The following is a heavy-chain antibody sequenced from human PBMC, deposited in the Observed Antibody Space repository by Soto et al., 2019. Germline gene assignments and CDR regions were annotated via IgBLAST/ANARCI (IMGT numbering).Heavy chain of an antibody. J-gene: IGHJ4*02. V-gene: IGHV4-34*01. CDR2: INHSGST. CDR1: GGSFSGYY. Sequence: SETLSLTCAVYGGSFSGYYWSWIRQPPGKGLEWIGEINHSGSTNYNPSLKSRVTISVDTSKNQFSLKLSSVTAADTAVYYCARKRRYYDFWSGQTDNDYWGQGTLVTVSS. D-gene: IGHD3-3*01. CDR3: ARKRRYYDFWSGQTDNDY.